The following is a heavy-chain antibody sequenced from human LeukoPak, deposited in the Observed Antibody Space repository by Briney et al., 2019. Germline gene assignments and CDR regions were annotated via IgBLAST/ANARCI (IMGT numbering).Heavy chain of an antibody. V-gene: IGHV1-46*01. Sequence: ASVKVSCKASGYAFTSQSIHWVRQAPGQGLEWMGTINPSGGSTSYAQKFQGRVTMTRDTSTSTVYMEPTSLRAEDTAVYYCASTTVTTFDYWGQGTLVTVSS. CDR1: GYAFTSQS. CDR3: ASTTVTTFDY. D-gene: IGHD4-17*01. CDR2: INPSGGST. J-gene: IGHJ4*02.